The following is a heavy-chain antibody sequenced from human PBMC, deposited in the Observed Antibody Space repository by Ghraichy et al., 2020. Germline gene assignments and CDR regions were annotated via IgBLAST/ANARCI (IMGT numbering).Heavy chain of an antibody. V-gene: IGHV3-21*01. CDR2: ISSSSSYI. CDR3: ARDSLAARYYGMDV. D-gene: IGHD2-15*01. J-gene: IGHJ6*02. CDR1: GFTFSSYS. Sequence: GGSLRLSCAASGFTFSSYSMNWVRQAPGKGLEWVSSISSSSSYIYYADSVKGRFTISRDNAKNSLYLQMNSLRAEDTAVYYCARDSLAARYYGMDVWGQGTTVTVSS.